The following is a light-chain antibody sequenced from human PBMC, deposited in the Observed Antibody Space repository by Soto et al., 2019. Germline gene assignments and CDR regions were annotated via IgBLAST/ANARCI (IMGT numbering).Light chain of an antibody. CDR2: GAS. CDR3: QQRSNWPIT. CDR1: QSLLHSNGYNY. Sequence: DIVMTQTPLSLPVTPGEPASISCRSSQSLLHSNGYNYLAWYQQKPGQAPRLLIYGASNRATGIPARFSGSGSGTDFTLTISSLEPEDFAVYYCQQRSNWPITFGQGRLLEI. V-gene: IGKV3-11*01. J-gene: IGKJ5*01.